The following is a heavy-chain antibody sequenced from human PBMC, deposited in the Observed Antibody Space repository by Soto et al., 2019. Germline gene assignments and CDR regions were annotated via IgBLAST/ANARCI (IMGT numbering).Heavy chain of an antibody. D-gene: IGHD2-21*02. J-gene: IGHJ4*02. V-gene: IGHV1-69*04. Sequence: GASVKVSCKASGRTFSSYTISWVRQAPGQGLEWMGTIIPILGIANYAQKFQGRVTITADTSTSTAYMELRSLRSEDTALYYSEREARFPTAIAPGVQTWGQGARVTVS. CDR2: IIPILGIA. CDR3: EREARFPTAIAPGVQT. CDR1: GRTFSSYT.